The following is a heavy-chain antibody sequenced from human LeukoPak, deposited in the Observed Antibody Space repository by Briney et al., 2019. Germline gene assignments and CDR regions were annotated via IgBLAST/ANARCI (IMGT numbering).Heavy chain of an antibody. CDR3: PIVGECLFDG. CDR2: ISGSGGST. Sequence: GGSLRLSCAAPGFTFSSYAMSWVRHAPGKGLEWVPAISGSGGSTYYADSVKGRFTISRDNSKNTLYLQMNSLRAEDTAVYYCPIVGECLFDGGGEGTIVTVSS. CDR1: GFTFSSYA. J-gene: IGHJ3*01. V-gene: IGHV3-23*01. D-gene: IGHD3-16*01.